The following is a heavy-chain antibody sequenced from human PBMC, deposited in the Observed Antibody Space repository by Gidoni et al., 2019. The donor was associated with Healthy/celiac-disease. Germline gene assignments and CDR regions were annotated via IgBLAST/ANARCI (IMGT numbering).Heavy chain of an antibody. CDR3: TTDSSGWSPGWFDP. CDR2: ITSKTDGGTT. Sequence: EVQLVESGGGLVKPGGSLRLSCAASGFTFSNAWMSWVRQAPGKGLEWVGRITSKTDGGTTDYAAPVKGRFTISRDDSKNTLYLQMNSLKTEDTAVYYCTTDSSGWSPGWFDPWGQGTLVTVSS. V-gene: IGHV3-15*01. CDR1: GFTFSNAW. D-gene: IGHD6-19*01. J-gene: IGHJ5*02.